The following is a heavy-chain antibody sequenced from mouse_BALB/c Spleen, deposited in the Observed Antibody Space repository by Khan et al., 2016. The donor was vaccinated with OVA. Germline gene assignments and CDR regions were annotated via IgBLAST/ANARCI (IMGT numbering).Heavy chain of an antibody. CDR1: GYTFTDYV. CDR3: ASFYYGSKVYYFDY. V-gene: IGHV1-77*01. D-gene: IGHD1-1*01. J-gene: IGHJ2*01. CDR2: IYPGSGST. Sequence: QVQLKQSGPELVKPGASVKMSCKASGYTFTDYVISWVKQRTGQGLEWIGEIYPGSGSTYYNEKFKGKATLTADKSSNTAYMQLSSLTSEDSAIYFCASFYYGSKVYYFDYWGQGTTLTVSS.